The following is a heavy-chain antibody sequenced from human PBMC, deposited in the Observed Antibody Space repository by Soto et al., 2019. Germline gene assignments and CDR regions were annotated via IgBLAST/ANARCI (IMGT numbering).Heavy chain of an antibody. V-gene: IGHV1-8*01. J-gene: IGHJ6*02. Sequence: ASVKVSGEASGYNFTSYGIHWVRQATGQGVDWMGWMNPNSGNTGYEQKFQGRDTMTRNTSRRTAYMERSSLRSENTAVYYCARAHTTLGYCSGGSCCPPLNYYGMDVWGQGTTVTVSS. D-gene: IGHD2-15*01. CDR1: GYNFTSYG. CDR3: ARAHTTLGYCSGGSCCPPLNYYGMDV. CDR2: MNPNSGNT.